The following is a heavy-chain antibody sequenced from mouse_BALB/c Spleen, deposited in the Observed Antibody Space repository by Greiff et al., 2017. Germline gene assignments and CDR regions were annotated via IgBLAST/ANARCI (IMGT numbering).Heavy chain of an antibody. CDR1: GYTFSSYW. CDR2: ILPGSGST. CDR3: ARKARAPYYYAMDY. J-gene: IGHJ4*01. Sequence: QVQLQQSGAELMKPGASVKISCKATGYTFSSYWIEWVKQRPGHGLEWIGEILPGSGSTNYNEKFKGKATFTADTSSNTAYMQLSSLTSEDSAVYYCARKARAPYYYAMDYWGQGTSVTVSS. V-gene: IGHV1-9*01. D-gene: IGHD3-1*01.